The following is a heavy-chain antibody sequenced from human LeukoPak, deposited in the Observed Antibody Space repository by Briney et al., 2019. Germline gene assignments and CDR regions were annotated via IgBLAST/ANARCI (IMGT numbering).Heavy chain of an antibody. V-gene: IGHV1-2*02. D-gene: IGHD5-18*01. CDR2: INPNSGGT. CDR1: GYTFTGYY. J-gene: IGHJ5*02. Sequence: ASVKVSCKASGYTFTGYYMHWVRQAPGQGLEWMGWINPNSGGTNYAQKFQGRVTMTRDTSISTAYMELSRLRSDDTAVCYCARETEVDTAMVTSGWFDPRGQGTLVTVSS. CDR3: ARETEVDTAMVTSGWFDP.